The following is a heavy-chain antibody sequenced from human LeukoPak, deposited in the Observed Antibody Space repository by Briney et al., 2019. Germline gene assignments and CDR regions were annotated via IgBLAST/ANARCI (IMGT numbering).Heavy chain of an antibody. D-gene: IGHD3-10*01. CDR1: GGSFSGYY. Sequence: SETLSLTCVVYGGSFSGYYWSWIRQPPGKGLEWIGEINHSGSTNYNPSLKSRVTISVDTSKNQFSLKLSSVTAADTAVYYCARGRGVPRARFDYWGQGTLVTVSS. CDR2: INHSGST. CDR3: ARGRGVPRARFDY. V-gene: IGHV4-34*01. J-gene: IGHJ4*02.